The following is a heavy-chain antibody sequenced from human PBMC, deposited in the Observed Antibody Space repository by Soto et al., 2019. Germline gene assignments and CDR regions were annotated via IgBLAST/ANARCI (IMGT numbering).Heavy chain of an antibody. V-gene: IGHV3-15*07. Sequence: PGGSLRLSCAAAGFSFTNAWMNWVRQAPGKGLEWVGRIKSKTDGGTTDYTAPVKGRFTISRDDSKNTMFLQMNSLKTEDTAVYYCTTGFFDLWGRGTLVTVSS. J-gene: IGHJ2*01. CDR3: TTGFFDL. CDR2: IKSKTDGGTT. CDR1: GFSFTNAW.